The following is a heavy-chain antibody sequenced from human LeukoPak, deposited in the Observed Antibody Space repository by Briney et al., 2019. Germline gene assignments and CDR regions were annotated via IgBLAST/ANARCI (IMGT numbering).Heavy chain of an antibody. V-gene: IGHV3-43D*03. CDR2: ISWDGGST. D-gene: IGHD1-26*01. J-gene: IGHJ4*02. Sequence: PGGSLRLSCAASGFTFDDYAMHWVRQAPGKGLEWVSLISWDGGSTYYADSVKGRFTISRDNSKNSLYLQMNSLRAEDTAVYYCARDPSGSYHYWGQGTLVTVSS. CDR3: ARDPSGSYHY. CDR1: GFTFDDYA.